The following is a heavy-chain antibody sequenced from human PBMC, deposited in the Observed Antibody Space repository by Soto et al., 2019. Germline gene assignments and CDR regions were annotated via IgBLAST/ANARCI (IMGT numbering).Heavy chain of an antibody. J-gene: IGHJ4*02. CDR2: ISGSVGST. D-gene: IGHD6-6*01. CDR1: GLTFSDHG. Sequence: EVQLLESGGGLVQPGGSLRLSCVGSGLTFSDHGMSWVRQAPGKGLEWVSAISGSVGSTFYADSVKGRFTISRDNSKNTLYLQMNSLRDEDTAVYYCAKDRTIAARNYDEWGQGVLVTVSS. V-gene: IGHV3-23*01. CDR3: AKDRTIAARNYDE.